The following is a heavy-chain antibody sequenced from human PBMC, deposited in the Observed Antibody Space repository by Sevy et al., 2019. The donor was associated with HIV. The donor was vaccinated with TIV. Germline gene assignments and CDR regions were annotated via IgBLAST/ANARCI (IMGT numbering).Heavy chain of an antibody. CDR3: ARDLFSGGNAVYGY. V-gene: IGHV3-23*01. D-gene: IGHD2-15*01. CDR1: GFTFSSYA. CDR2: ISGSGGNT. Sequence: GGSLRLSCAASGFTFSSYAMSWVRQAPGKGLEWVSVISGSGGNTYYADSVKGRFTISRDNSKNRLYLQMNSLRAEDTAVYYCARDLFSGGNAVYGYWGQGTLVTVSS. J-gene: IGHJ4*02.